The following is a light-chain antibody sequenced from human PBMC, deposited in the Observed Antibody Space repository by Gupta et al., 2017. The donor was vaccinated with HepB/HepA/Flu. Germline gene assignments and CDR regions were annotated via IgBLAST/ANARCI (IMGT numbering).Light chain of an antibody. J-gene: IGKJ1*01. Sequence: DIQMTQSPSSLSASVGDRVTITCRASQSIARYLNWYQQKPGKAPKLLLYAASTCQGGAPSGFSGRGALKDFTLTSSRRQTEDCAHYYGQQSYSTPTFGQGTKVEIK. V-gene: IGKV1-39*01. CDR2: AAS. CDR1: QSIARY. CDR3: QQSYSTPT.